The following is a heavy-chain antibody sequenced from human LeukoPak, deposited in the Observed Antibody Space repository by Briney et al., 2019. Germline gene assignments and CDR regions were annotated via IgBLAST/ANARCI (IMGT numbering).Heavy chain of an antibody. V-gene: IGHV3-23*01. CDR3: AKGRCSNSICAFDY. D-gene: IGHD2-2*01. J-gene: IGHJ4*02. CDR2: ISGSGGST. Sequence: GGSLRLSCAASGFTFSSYAMSWVRQAPGKGLEWVSTISGSGGSTYYADSVKGRFTISRDNSKNTLYLQMNSLRAEDTAIYYCAKGRCSNSICAFDYWGQGTLVTVSS. CDR1: GFTFSSYA.